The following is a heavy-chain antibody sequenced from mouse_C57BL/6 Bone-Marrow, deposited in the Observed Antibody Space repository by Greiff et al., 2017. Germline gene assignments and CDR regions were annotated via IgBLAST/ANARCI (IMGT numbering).Heavy chain of an antibody. J-gene: IGHJ1*03. D-gene: IGHD1-1*01. CDR1: GYTFTSYG. CDR3: ALDYGSSFYWYFDV. V-gene: IGHV1-81*01. CDR2: IYPSSGNT. Sequence: VQLQQSGAELARPGASVKLSCKASGYTFTSYGISWVKQRTGQGLEWIGDIYPSSGNTYYNEKFKGKAILTADNSSSTAYMELRRLTSEDSAFYFCALDYGSSFYWYFDVWGTGTTVTVSS.